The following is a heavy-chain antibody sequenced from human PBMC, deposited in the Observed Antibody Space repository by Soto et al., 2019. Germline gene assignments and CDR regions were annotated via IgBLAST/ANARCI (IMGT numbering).Heavy chain of an antibody. Sequence: ASVKVSCKASGYTFTSYGISWVRQAPGQGLEGMGGISAYNGNTNYAQKLQGRVTMTTDTSTSTAYMELRSLRSDDTAVSSCARDLSKNQNHEFSSGRYYWGQGPLVPASS. CDR2: ISAYNGNT. D-gene: IGHD3-10*01. J-gene: IGHJ4*02. CDR1: GYTFTSYG. CDR3: ARDLSKNQNHEFSSGRYY. V-gene: IGHV1-18*04.